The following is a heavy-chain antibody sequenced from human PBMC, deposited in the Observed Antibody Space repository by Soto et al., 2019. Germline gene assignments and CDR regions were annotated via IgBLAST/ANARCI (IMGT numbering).Heavy chain of an antibody. D-gene: IGHD6-6*01. CDR3: ARVSSIAARRSFDS. Sequence: QVPLVQSGAEVKKPGASVKVSCKASGYTFSSHDINWVRQATGQGLEWMGWLNPHRGSTAYAHKFQGRVTMTWDASINTAYLELSSLRSEDTAMYYCARVSSIAARRSFDSWGQGTLVSVSS. V-gene: IGHV1-8*01. CDR2: LNPHRGST. J-gene: IGHJ4*02. CDR1: GYTFSSHD.